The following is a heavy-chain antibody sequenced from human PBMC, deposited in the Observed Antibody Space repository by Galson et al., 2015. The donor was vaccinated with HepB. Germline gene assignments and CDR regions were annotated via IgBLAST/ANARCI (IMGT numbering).Heavy chain of an antibody. D-gene: IGHD3-10*01. CDR2: IDWDDDK. Sequence: PALVKPTQTLTLTCTFSGFSLSTSGMCVSWIRQPPGKALEWLARIDWDDDKYYSTSLKTRLTISKDTSKNQVVLTMTNMDPVDTATYYCARIPVTMVRGVITPVGMDVWGQGTTVTVSS. J-gene: IGHJ6*02. CDR1: GFSLSTSGMC. CDR3: ARIPVTMVRGVITPVGMDV. V-gene: IGHV2-70*11.